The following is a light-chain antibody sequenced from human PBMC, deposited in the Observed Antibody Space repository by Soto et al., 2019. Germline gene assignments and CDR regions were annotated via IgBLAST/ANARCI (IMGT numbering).Light chain of an antibody. J-gene: IGKJ1*01. CDR3: PQYGSSLWT. V-gene: IGKV3-20*01. CDR2: GAS. CDR1: QSVSSSY. Sequence: EIVLTQSPGTLSLSPGERTTLSCRASQSVSSSYLAWYQQKPGQAPRLLIYGASSRATGIPDRFSGSGSGTDFTLTISSLEPEDFAVYYCPQYGSSLWTCRQGTKVEIK.